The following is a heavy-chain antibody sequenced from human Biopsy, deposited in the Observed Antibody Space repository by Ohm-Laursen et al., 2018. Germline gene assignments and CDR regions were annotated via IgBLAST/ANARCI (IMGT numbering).Heavy chain of an antibody. V-gene: IGHV3-23*01. D-gene: IGHD3-22*01. CDR1: GFYFSNYA. Sequence: SLRLSCAASGFYFSNYAMSWVRQAPGKGLEWVSGISGSGESSYYADSVKGRFTISRDDPKNTLYLQMNSLRAEDTAVYYCAREGDDSSGYTPHYFDYWGQGTLVTVSS. CDR2: ISGSGESS. J-gene: IGHJ4*02. CDR3: AREGDDSSGYTPHYFDY.